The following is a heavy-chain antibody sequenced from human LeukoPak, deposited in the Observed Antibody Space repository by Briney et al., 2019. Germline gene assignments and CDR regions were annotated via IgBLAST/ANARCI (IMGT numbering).Heavy chain of an antibody. J-gene: IGHJ1*01. CDR3: VRRPPGAVAGYFQH. Sequence: GASVKVSCKASGYTFTGYYMHWVRQAPGQGLEWMGWINPNSGGTNYAQKFQGRVTMTRDTSISTAYMELSRLRSDDTAVYYCVRRPPGAVAGYFQHWGQGTLVTVSS. CDR2: INPNSGGT. D-gene: IGHD6-19*01. V-gene: IGHV1-2*02. CDR1: GYTFTGYY.